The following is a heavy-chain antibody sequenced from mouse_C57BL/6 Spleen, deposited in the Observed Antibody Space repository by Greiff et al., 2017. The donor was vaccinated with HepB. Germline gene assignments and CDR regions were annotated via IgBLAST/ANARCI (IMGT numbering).Heavy chain of an antibody. V-gene: IGHV2-2*01. Sequence: QVQLKESGPGLVQPSQSLSITCTVSGFSLTSYGVHWVRQSPGKGLEWLGVIWSGGSTDYNAAFISRLSISKDNSKSQVFFKMNSLQADDTAIYYCARNGMSNYGSWFAYWGQGTLVTVSA. J-gene: IGHJ3*01. D-gene: IGHD2-5*01. CDR2: IWSGGST. CDR3: ARNGMSNYGSWFAY. CDR1: GFSLTSYG.